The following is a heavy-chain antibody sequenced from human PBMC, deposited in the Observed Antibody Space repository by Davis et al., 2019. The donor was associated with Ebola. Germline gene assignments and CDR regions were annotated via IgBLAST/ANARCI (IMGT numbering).Heavy chain of an antibody. CDR1: SGSISSGGYY. V-gene: IGHV4-31*03. CDR2: IHSSGNT. CDR3: ARDTYSEINV. D-gene: IGHD2-21*01. J-gene: IGHJ6*04. Sequence: PSETLSLTCTVSSGSISSGGYYWNWIRHHPGKGLEWIGYIHSSGNTDYNPSLRSRLTISVDTSKNQFSLELTSVTAADTAVYYCARDTYSEINVWGKGTTVSVSS.